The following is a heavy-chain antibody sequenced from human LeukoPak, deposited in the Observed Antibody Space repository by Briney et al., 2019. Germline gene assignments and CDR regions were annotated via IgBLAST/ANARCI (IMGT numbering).Heavy chain of an antibody. CDR2: IYSGGGA. D-gene: IGHD2-2*01. CDR1: GFTVSSNY. CDR3: AKLGSTAWTAADY. Sequence: GGSLRLSCAASGFTVSSNYMSWVRQAPGKGLECVSVIYSGGGAYYADSVKGRFTISRDNSKNTLYLQMNSLRAEDTAVYYCAKLGSTAWTAADYWGQGALVTVSS. J-gene: IGHJ4*02. V-gene: IGHV3-53*01.